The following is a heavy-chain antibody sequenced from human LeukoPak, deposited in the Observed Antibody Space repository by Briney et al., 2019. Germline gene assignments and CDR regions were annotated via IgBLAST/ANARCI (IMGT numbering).Heavy chain of an antibody. Sequence: GGSLRLSCAASRFTFSSYSMNWVRQAPGKGLEWVSSISSSSSYIYYADSAKGRFTISRDNAKNSLYLQMNSLRAEDTAVYYCARGGYYGQIDYWGQGTLVTVSS. D-gene: IGHD3-10*01. V-gene: IGHV3-21*01. CDR1: RFTFSSYS. J-gene: IGHJ4*02. CDR3: ARGGYYGQIDY. CDR2: ISSSSSYI.